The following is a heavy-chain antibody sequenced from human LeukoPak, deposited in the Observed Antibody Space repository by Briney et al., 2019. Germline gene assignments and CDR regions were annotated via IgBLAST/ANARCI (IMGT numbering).Heavy chain of an antibody. V-gene: IGHV4-59*12. D-gene: IGHD1-26*01. CDR3: ASYSGTYAYYGY. CDR2: IYDTGNT. CDR1: GGSISSYY. J-gene: IGHJ4*02. Sequence: SETLSLTCTVSGGSISSYYWSWVRQPPGKGLEWIGHIYDTGNTNYNPSLKSRVTMSVDTSKNQFSLKLSSVTAADTAVYYCASYSGTYAYYGYWGQGTLVTVSS.